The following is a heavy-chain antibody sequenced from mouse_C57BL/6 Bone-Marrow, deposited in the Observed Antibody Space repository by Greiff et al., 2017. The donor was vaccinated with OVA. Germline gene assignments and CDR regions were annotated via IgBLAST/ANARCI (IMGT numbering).Heavy chain of an antibody. CDR1: GYTFTNYW. CDR3: ARSYIWYFDV. Sequence: QVQLQQPGAELVRPGTSVKMSCKASGYTFTNYWIGWAKQRPGHGLEWIGDIYPGGGYTNYNEKFKGKATLTADKSSSTAYMQFSSLTSEDSAIYYCARSYIWYFDVWGTGTTVTVSS. V-gene: IGHV1-63*01. CDR2: IYPGGGYT. D-gene: IGHD1-3*01. J-gene: IGHJ1*03.